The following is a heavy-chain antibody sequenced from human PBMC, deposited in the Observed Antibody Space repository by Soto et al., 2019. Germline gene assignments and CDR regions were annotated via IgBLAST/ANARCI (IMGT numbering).Heavy chain of an antibody. Sequence: GASVKVSCKASGGTFSSYAISWVRQAPGQGLEWMGGIIPIFGTANYAQKFQGRVTITADESTSTAYMELSSLRSEDTAVYYCATNDPGAPGWPQTDYWGQGTLVTVSS. CDR1: GGTFSSYA. D-gene: IGHD6-19*01. CDR3: ATNDPGAPGWPQTDY. V-gene: IGHV1-69*13. J-gene: IGHJ4*02. CDR2: IIPIFGTA.